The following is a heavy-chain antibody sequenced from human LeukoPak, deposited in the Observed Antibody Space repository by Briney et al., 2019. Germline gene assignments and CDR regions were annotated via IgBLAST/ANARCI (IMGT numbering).Heavy chain of an antibody. J-gene: IGHJ3*02. D-gene: IGHD4-17*01. V-gene: IGHV4-34*01. Sequence: SETLSLTCAVYGGSFSGYYWSWIRQPPGKGLEWIGEINHSGSTNYNPSLKSRVTISVDTSKNQFSLKLSSVTAADTAVYYCARGGYGDYSDAFDIWGQGTMVTVSS. CDR2: INHSGST. CDR1: GGSFSGYY. CDR3: ARGGYGDYSDAFDI.